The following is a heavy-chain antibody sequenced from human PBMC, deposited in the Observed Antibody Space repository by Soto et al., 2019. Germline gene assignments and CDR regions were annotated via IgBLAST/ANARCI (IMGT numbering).Heavy chain of an antibody. J-gene: IGHJ4*02. Sequence: PGGSRRLSWAVAGYTVGNHLMHWVRQAPGKGLEWVSRMNSDGGIINYADSVNGRFTVSRDNARNTLYLQMNSLRVEDTAVYYCATAEVDYWGPGTLVTVSS. CDR3: ATAEVDY. V-gene: IGHV3-74*01. CDR2: MNSDGGII. CDR1: GYTVGNHL.